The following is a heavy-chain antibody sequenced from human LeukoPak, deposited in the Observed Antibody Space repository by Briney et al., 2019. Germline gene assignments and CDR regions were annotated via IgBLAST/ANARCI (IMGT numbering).Heavy chain of an antibody. J-gene: IGHJ4*02. CDR3: AKDREEYSGYATFDY. D-gene: IGHD5-12*01. CDR2: ISGSGGST. V-gene: IGHV3-23*01. Sequence: GGSXRLSCAAXGXXFSSYAMSWVRQAPGKGLEWVSAISGSGGSTYYADSVKGRFTISRDNSKNTLYLQMNSLRAEDTAVYYCAKDREEYSGYATFDYWGQGTLVTVSS. CDR1: GXXFSSYA.